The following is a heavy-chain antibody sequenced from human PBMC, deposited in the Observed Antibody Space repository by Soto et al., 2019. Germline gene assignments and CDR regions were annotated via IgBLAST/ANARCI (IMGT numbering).Heavy chain of an antibody. J-gene: IGHJ6*04. Sequence: PGGSLRLSCAASGFTFSSYGMHWVRQAPGKGLEWVAVISYDGSNKYYADSVKGRFTISRDNAKNTLYLQMNSLRAEDTAVYYCVRGTNGWNGVDFWGKGTTVTVSS. CDR3: VRGTNGWNGVDF. CDR1: GFTFSSYG. V-gene: IGHV3-30*03. CDR2: ISYDGSNK. D-gene: IGHD1-1*01.